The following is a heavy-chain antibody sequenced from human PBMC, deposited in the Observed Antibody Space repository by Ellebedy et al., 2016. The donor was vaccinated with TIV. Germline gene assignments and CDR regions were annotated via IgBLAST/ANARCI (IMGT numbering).Heavy chain of an antibody. CDR1: GYTFTSYG. CDR2: ISAYNGNT. CDR3: ARDRRGNYYGSGSYVGDDY. J-gene: IGHJ4*02. V-gene: IGHV1-18*04. D-gene: IGHD3-10*01. Sequence: AASVKVSCKASGYTFTSYGISWVRQAPGQGLEWMGLISAYNGNTNYAQKLQGRVTMTTDTSTSTAYMELRSLRSDDTAVYYCARDRRGNYYGSGSYVGDDYWGQGTLVTVSS.